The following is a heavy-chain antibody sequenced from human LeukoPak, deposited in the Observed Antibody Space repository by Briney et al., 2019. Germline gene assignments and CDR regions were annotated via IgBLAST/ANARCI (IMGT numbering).Heavy chain of an antibody. Sequence: SQTLSLTCAISGDSVSRNSATWNWIRQSPSRGLEWLGRTYYRSKWYNDYAVSVKSRITINPDTSKNQFSLQLNSVTPEDTAVNYCARAPYYDILTGYCHFDYWGQGTLVTVSS. CDR3: ARAPYYDILTGYCHFDY. CDR1: GDSVSRNSAT. D-gene: IGHD3-9*01. V-gene: IGHV6-1*01. CDR2: TYYRSKWYN. J-gene: IGHJ4*02.